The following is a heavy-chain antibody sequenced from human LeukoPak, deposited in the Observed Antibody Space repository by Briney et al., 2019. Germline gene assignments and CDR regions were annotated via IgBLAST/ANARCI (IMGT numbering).Heavy chain of an antibody. CDR2: INGSDGST. CDR3: AKDPREFPGDLAFDY. J-gene: IGHJ4*02. CDR1: GFTFSSYA. D-gene: IGHD7-27*01. Sequence: PGGSLRLSCAASGFTFSSYAMSWLRQAPGKGLEWVSAINGSDGSTYYADSVKGRFTISRDNSKNTLYLQMNSLRAEDTAVYYCAKDPREFPGDLAFDYRGQGTLVTVSS. V-gene: IGHV3-23*01.